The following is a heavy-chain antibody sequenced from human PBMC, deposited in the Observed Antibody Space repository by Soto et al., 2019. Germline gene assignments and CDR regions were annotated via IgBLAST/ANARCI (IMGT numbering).Heavy chain of an antibody. Sequence: SVKVSCKASGGTFSNSVISWVRQAPGQGLEWVGGIIPIFDTPNYAQKFQGRVTIVADESTSTGFMELTSLRSEDTAVYYCARAPIVVGVTPYEHYFDLWGQGTLVTVSS. D-gene: IGHD2-15*01. CDR1: GGTFSNSV. J-gene: IGHJ4*02. CDR3: ARAPIVVGVTPYEHYFDL. V-gene: IGHV1-69*13. CDR2: IIPIFDTP.